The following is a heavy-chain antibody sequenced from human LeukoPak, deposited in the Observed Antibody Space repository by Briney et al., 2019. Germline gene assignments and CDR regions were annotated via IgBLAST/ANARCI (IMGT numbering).Heavy chain of an antibody. Sequence: ASVKVSCKASGYIFTNYYMHWVRQAPGQGLEWMGVINPSGGSTSYAQKFQGRVTMTRDTSTSTVYMELSSLRSEDTAVFYCAELGITMIGGVWGKGTTVTISS. D-gene: IGHD3-10*02. CDR3: AELGITMIGGV. CDR1: GYIFTNYY. V-gene: IGHV1-46*01. J-gene: IGHJ6*04. CDR2: INPSGGST.